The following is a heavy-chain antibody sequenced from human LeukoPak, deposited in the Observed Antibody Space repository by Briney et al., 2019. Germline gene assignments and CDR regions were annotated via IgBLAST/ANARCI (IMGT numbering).Heavy chain of an antibody. V-gene: IGHV1-18*01. Sequence: PEASVKVSCKASGYTFTSYGISWVRQAPGQGLEWMGWISAYNGNTNYAQKLQGRVTMTTDTSTSTAYMELRSLRSDDTAVYYCARDRCGGDCLPFDIWGQGTMVTVSS. D-gene: IGHD2-21*01. J-gene: IGHJ3*02. CDR2: ISAYNGNT. CDR3: ARDRCGGDCLPFDI. CDR1: GYTFTSYG.